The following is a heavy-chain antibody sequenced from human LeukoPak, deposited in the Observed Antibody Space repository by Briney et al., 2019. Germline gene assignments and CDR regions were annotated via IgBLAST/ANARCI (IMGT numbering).Heavy chain of an antibody. D-gene: IGHD2-2*01. Sequence: SETLSLTCTVSGGSISTYSWIYIRQPPGKGLEWIGNISYSGSTNYKPSLKSRVTTSLDTSKNQFSLKLSSVTAADTAVYYCVRGYQLLPDAFDIWGQGNMVTVSS. V-gene: IGHV4-59*01. CDR1: GGSISTYS. CDR2: ISYSGST. J-gene: IGHJ3*02. CDR3: VRGYQLLPDAFDI.